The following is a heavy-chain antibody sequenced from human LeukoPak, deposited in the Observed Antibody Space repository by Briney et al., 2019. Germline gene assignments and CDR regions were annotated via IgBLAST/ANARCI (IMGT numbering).Heavy chain of an antibody. CDR2: INHSGST. J-gene: IGHJ6*02. V-gene: IGHV4-34*01. Sequence: SETLSLTCAVYGGSFSGYYWSWIRQPPGKGLEWIGEINHSGSTNYNPSLKSRVTISVDTSKNQFSLMLSSVTAADTAVYYCARADVLLWFGESLTDYGMDVWGQGTTVTVSS. D-gene: IGHD3-10*01. CDR3: ARADVLLWFGESLTDYGMDV. CDR1: GGSFSGYY.